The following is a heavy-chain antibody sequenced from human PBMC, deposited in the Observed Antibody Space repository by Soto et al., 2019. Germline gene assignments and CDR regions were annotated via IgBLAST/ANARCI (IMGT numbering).Heavy chain of an antibody. CDR2: IYPGDSDT. CDR1: GYSFTSYW. CDR3: ARHRGYTAMVHYGMDV. J-gene: IGHJ6*02. Sequence: PGESLKISCKGSGYSFTSYWIGWVRQMPGKGLEWMGIIYPGDSDTRYSPSFQGQVTISADKSISTAYLQWSSLKASDTAMYYCARHRGYTAMVHYGMDVCGQGTTVTVSS. D-gene: IGHD5-18*01. V-gene: IGHV5-51*01.